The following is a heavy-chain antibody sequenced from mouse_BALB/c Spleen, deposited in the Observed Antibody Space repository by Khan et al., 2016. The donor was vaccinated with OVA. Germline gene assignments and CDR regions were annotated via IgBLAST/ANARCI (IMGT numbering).Heavy chain of an antibody. J-gene: IGHJ3*01. CDR3: ARSTYRYAFAY. V-gene: IGHV3-8*02. D-gene: IGHD2-14*01. Sequence: EVQLQESGPSLVQPSQTLSLTCSVTGDSISSGYWSWIRKFPGNKLEYMGYIISSGYTYYNPSLKSRISITRHPSKNQHYLQLNTVTTEDTATYYCARSTYRYAFAYWGQGTLVTVSA. CDR2: IISSGYT. CDR1: GDSISSGY.